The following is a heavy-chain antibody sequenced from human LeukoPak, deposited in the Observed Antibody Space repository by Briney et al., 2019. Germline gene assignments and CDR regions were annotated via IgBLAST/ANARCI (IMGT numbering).Heavy chain of an antibody. CDR1: GGSFSGYY. J-gene: IGHJ4*02. CDR3: ARGWLLDVFDY. D-gene: IGHD5-24*01. Sequence: SETLSLTCAVYGGSFSGYYWSWIRQPPGKGLEWIGEINHSGSTNYNPSLKSRVTISVDTSKNQFSLKLSSVTAADTAVYYCARGWLLDVFDYWGQGTLVTVSS. V-gene: IGHV4-34*01. CDR2: INHSGST.